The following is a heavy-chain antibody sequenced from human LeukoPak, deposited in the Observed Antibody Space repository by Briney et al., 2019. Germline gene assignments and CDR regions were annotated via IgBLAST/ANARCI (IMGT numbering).Heavy chain of an antibody. J-gene: IGHJ4*02. V-gene: IGHV3-30*03. D-gene: IGHD3-22*01. Sequence: GGSLRLSCAASGFTFSSYGMHWVRQAPGKGLEWVAIISYDGSNKFYADSVKGRFTISRDNSKNTLYLQMNSLRAEDTALYYCARDHSSASFDNWGQGTLATVSS. CDR1: GFTFSSYG. CDR2: ISYDGSNK. CDR3: ARDHSSASFDN.